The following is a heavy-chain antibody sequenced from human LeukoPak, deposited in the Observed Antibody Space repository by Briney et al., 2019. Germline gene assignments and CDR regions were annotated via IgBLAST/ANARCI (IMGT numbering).Heavy chain of an antibody. Sequence: PSDTLSLTCTVSGGSIRSSSDYWGWIRQPPGKGLEWIGSIYLSGRTYYNPSLKSRVTISVDTSKNQFSLRLNSVTAADTAVYYCARSLRGGYYFTGDYWGQGTLVTVSS. CDR2: IYLSGRT. V-gene: IGHV4-39*01. CDR1: GGSIRSSSDY. CDR3: ARSLRGGYYFTGDY. J-gene: IGHJ4*02. D-gene: IGHD3-22*01.